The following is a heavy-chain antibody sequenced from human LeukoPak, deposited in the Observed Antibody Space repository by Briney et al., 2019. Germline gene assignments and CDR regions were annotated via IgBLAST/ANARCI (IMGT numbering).Heavy chain of an antibody. CDR2: IYYSGST. CDR1: GGSISSYY. D-gene: IGHD3-9*01. Sequence: PSETLSLTCTVSGGSISSYYWSWIRQPPGKGLEWIGYIYYSGSTNYNPSLKSRVTISVDTSENQFSLKLSSVTAADTAVYYCAGGYDIWSRAFDIWGQGTMVTVSS. V-gene: IGHV4-59*01. CDR3: AGGYDIWSRAFDI. J-gene: IGHJ3*02.